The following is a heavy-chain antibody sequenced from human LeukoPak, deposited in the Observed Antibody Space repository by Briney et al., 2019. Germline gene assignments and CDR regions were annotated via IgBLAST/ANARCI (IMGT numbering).Heavy chain of an antibody. V-gene: IGHV1-2*02. CDR1: GYTFTGYY. J-gene: IGHJ4*02. Sequence: ASVKVSCKASGYTFTGYYMHWVRQAPGQGLEWMGWINPNSGGTNYAQKFQGRVTMTRDTSISTAYMALSRLRSDDTAVYYCARVNPSGWPNYFDYWGQGTLVTVSS. CDR2: INPNSGGT. CDR3: ARVNPSGWPNYFDY. D-gene: IGHD6-19*01.